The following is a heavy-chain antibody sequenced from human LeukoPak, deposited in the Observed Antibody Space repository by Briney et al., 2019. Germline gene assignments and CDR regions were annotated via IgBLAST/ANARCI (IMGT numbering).Heavy chain of an antibody. J-gene: IGHJ4*02. CDR2: IYYSGST. CDR1: GGSISSYY. Sequence: NPSETLSLTCTVSGGSISSYYWSWIRQPPGKGLEWIGYIYYSGSTNYNPSLKSRVTISVDTSKNQFSLKLSSVTAADTAVYYCARAGDYGDYRQDDYWGQGTLVTVSS. D-gene: IGHD4-17*01. CDR3: ARAGDYGDYRQDDY. V-gene: IGHV4-59*12.